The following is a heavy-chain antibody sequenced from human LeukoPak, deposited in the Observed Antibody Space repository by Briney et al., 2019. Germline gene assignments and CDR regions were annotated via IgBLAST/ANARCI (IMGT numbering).Heavy chain of an antibody. CDR2: FDPEDGET. Sequence: ASVKVSCKVSGYTLTELSMHWVRHAPGKGLEWMGGFDPEDGETIYAQKFQGRVTMTEDTSTDTAYMELSSLRSEDTAVYYCATASIAARDAFDIWGQGTMVTVSS. CDR3: ATASIAARDAFDI. V-gene: IGHV1-24*01. D-gene: IGHD6-6*01. CDR1: GYTLTELS. J-gene: IGHJ3*02.